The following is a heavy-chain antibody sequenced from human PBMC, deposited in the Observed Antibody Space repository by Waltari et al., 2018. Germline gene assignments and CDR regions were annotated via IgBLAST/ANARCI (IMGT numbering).Heavy chain of an antibody. CDR2: ISTHTVDT. J-gene: IGHJ4*02. V-gene: IGHV1-18*01. CDR3: AKDRDYASGSPPDF. Sequence: QVQLLQSGPEVKQPGASVRVSCKASGYTFSSFGLSWVRQAPGRGLEWMGWISTHTVDTDSAQKFRDRLTMTTDSSTTTVYMYLRSLTSDDTAIYYCAKDRDYASGSPPDFWGQGTLVTVSS. CDR1: GYTFSSFG. D-gene: IGHD3-10*01.